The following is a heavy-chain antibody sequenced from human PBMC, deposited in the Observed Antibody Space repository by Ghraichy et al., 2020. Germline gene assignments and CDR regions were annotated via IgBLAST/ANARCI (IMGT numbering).Heavy chain of an antibody. D-gene: IGHD3-9*01. J-gene: IGHJ4*02. CDR1: GYSFTGFF. Sequence: ASVKVSCEASGYSFTGFFIHWVRQAPGQGLEWMGEIDPASGGTTFAQTFQGRVSMTRDTSISAAYMELSSLKSDDTAIYYCAVNQRGTFTGFDYWGLGTLVIVSS. CDR3: AVNQRGTFTGFDY. V-gene: IGHV1-2*02. CDR2: IDPASGGT.